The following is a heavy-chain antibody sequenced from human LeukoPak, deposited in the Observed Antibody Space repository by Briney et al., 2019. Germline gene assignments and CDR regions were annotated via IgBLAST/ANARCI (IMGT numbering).Heavy chain of an antibody. Sequence: SDTLSLTCTVSGSSINNNFWTWIRQPPGKGLEWIGYIYSSGSANYNPSLKSRVIISGDTSKNQISLRLTSVTAADTAMYFCARHRDYYDTWGHGTLVTVSS. V-gene: IGHV4-59*08. CDR3: ARHRDYYDT. CDR2: IYSSGSA. CDR1: GSSINNNF. D-gene: IGHD3-22*01. J-gene: IGHJ4*01.